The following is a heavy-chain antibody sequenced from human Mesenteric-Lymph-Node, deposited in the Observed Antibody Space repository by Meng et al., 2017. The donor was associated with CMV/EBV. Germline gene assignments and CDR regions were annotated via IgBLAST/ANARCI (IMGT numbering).Heavy chain of an antibody. D-gene: IGHD6-13*01. V-gene: IGHV3-30-3*01. CDR2: MSSDGGNK. Sequence: GESLKISCAASGFTVSNNYMSWVRQAPGKGLEWVAIMSSDGGNKYYADSVKGRFTISRDNSQNTLYLQMNSLRAEDTALYYCARDLAAAGGMDVWGQGTTVTVSS. CDR1: GFTVSNNY. J-gene: IGHJ6*02. CDR3: ARDLAAAGGMDV.